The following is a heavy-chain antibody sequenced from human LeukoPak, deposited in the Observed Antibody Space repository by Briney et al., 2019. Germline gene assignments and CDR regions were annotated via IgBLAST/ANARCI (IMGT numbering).Heavy chain of an antibody. CDR2: IYTSGST. Sequence: PSQTLSLTCTVSGGSISSGSYYWSWIRQPAGKGLEWFGRIYTSGSTNYNPSLKSRVTISVDTSKNQFSLKLSSVTAADTAVYYCARSPAVYCSSTSCYPPSWFDPWGQGTLVTVSS. CDR3: ARSPAVYCSSTSCYPPSWFDP. V-gene: IGHV4-61*02. D-gene: IGHD2-2*01. J-gene: IGHJ5*02. CDR1: GGSISSGSYY.